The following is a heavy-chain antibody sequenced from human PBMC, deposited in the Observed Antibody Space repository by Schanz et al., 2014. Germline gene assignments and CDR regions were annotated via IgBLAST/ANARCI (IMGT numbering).Heavy chain of an antibody. CDR3: ARGYSGYSHFDY. CDR2: INTNTANP. D-gene: IGHD5-12*01. CDR1: GYSFTDYY. J-gene: IGHJ4*02. Sequence: QVQLVQSGAEVKKPGASVKVSCKASGYSFTDYYIHWVRQAPGQGLEWMGWINTNTANPTYAQGFTGRFVYTLDASVTTAYLEISSLKAEDTAVYYCARGYSGYSHFDYWGQGALVTVSS. V-gene: IGHV7-4-1*02.